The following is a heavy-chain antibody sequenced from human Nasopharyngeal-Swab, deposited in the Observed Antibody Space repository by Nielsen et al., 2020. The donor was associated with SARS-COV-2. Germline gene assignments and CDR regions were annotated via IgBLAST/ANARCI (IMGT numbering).Heavy chain of an antibody. CDR3: AKLGAQGAVADHFDS. D-gene: IGHD6-19*01. Sequence: GGSLRLSCADSGFTFSNYWMSWVRQAPGKGLEWVANIKEDGSAKYYVDSVKGRFTISRDNAKNSLYLQMNSLRPEDTALYYCAKLGAQGAVADHFDSWGQGTLVTVSS. V-gene: IGHV3-7*03. CDR1: GFTFSNYW. CDR2: IKEDGSAK. J-gene: IGHJ4*02.